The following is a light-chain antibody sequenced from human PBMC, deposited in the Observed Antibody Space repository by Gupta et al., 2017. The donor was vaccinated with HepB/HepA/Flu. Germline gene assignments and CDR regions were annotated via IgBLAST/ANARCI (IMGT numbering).Light chain of an antibody. Sequence: QSTLTPPASVSGSLGQSITFSCTGTTSDVGYYNYVSWYQKHPGKAPKLMIFDVSNRPSGVSDRFSGSKSGNTASLTISGLQAEDEADYYCCSYASSSTLVFGGGTQLTVL. CDR3: CSYASSSTLV. CDR2: DVS. V-gene: IGLV2-14*03. J-gene: IGLJ2*01. CDR1: TSDVGYYNY.